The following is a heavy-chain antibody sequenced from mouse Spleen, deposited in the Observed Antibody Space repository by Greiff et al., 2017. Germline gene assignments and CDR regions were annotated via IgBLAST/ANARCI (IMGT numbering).Heavy chain of an antibody. V-gene: IGHV3-6*02. J-gene: IGHJ2*01. CDR1: GYSITSGYY. Sequence: ESGPGLVKPSQSLSLTCSVTGYSITSGYYWNWIRQFPGNKLEWMGYISYDGSNNYNPSLKNRISITRDTSKNQFFLKLNSVTTEDTATYYGARSDGNYGVFDDWGQGTTRTVSS. CDR3: ARSDGNYGVFDD. CDR2: ISYDGSN. D-gene: IGHD2-1*01.